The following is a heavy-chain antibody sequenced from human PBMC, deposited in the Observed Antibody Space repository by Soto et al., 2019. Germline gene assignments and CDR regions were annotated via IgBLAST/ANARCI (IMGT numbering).Heavy chain of an antibody. CDR2: ISSTGNTI. Sequence: QVQLVESGGGLVKPGGSLRLSCAASGFTFSDYYMSWIRQAPGKGLEWVSNISSTGNTIYYADSVKGRFTISRDNAKNSLYLQMNSLRAEDTAVYYCARDPVLLWFGELSNFDYWGQGTLVTVSS. V-gene: IGHV3-11*01. D-gene: IGHD3-10*01. J-gene: IGHJ4*02. CDR1: GFTFSDYY. CDR3: ARDPVLLWFGELSNFDY.